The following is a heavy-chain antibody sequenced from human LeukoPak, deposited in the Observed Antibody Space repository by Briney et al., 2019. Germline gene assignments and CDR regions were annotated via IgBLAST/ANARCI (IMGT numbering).Heavy chain of an antibody. CDR2: IKQDGSEK. CDR1: GFTFSSYW. Sequence: GGSLRLSCAASGFTFSSYWMSWVRQAPGKGLEWVANIKQDGSEKYYVDSVKGRFTISRDNAKNSLYLQMNSLRAEDTAVYYCARVPNRGMTIFGVVIKAPPGDYWGQGTLVTVSS. J-gene: IGHJ4*02. CDR3: ARVPNRGMTIFGVVIKAPPGDY. V-gene: IGHV3-7*01. D-gene: IGHD3-3*01.